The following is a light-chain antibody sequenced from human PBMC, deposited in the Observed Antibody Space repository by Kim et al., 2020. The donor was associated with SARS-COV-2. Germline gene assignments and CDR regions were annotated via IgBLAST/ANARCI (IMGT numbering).Light chain of an antibody. CDR2: GKN. CDR1: SLRSYY. J-gene: IGLJ2*01. CDR3: NSRDSSGNRV. Sequence: SSELTQDPAVSVALGQTVRITCQGDSLRSYYASWYQQKPGQAPVLVIYGKNNRPSGISDRFSGSSSGNTASLTITGAQAEDEADYYCNSRDSSGNRVFGGGTQLTFL. V-gene: IGLV3-19*01.